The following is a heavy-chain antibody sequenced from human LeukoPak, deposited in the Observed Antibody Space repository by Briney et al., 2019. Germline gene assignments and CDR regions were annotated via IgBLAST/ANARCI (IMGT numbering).Heavy chain of an antibody. D-gene: IGHD6-13*01. V-gene: IGHV4-34*01. CDR2: INHSGST. J-gene: IGHJ2*01. Sequence: PSETLSLTCAVYGGSFSGYYWSWIRQPPGKGLEWIGEINHSGSTNYNPSLKSRVTISVDTSKNQFPLKLSSVTAADTAVYYCARAAGYSSSWYSGGYWYFDLWGRGTLVTVSS. CDR3: ARAAGYSSSWYSGGYWYFDL. CDR1: GGSFSGYY.